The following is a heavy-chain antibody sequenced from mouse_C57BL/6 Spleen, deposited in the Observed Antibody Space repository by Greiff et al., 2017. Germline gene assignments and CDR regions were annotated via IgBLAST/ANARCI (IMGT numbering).Heavy chain of an antibody. D-gene: IGHD3-2*02. V-gene: IGHV1-54*01. Sequence: VKLMESGAELVRPGTSVKVSCKASGYAFTNYLIEWVKQRPGQGLEWIGVINPGSGGTNYNEKFKGKATLTADKSSSTAYMQLSSLTSEDSAVYVCARDQLRGFDDWGKGTTLTVSS. CDR1: GYAFTNYL. CDR3: ARDQLRGFDD. J-gene: IGHJ2*01. CDR2: INPGSGGT.